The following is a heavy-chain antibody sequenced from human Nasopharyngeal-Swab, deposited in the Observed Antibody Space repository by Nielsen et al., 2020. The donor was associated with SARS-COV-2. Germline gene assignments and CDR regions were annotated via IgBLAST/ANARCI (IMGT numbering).Heavy chain of an antibody. J-gene: IGHJ6*02. CDR3: AKGGSAEWLAFSYYGMDV. V-gene: IGHV3-23*01. CDR1: GFTFSSYA. D-gene: IGHD6-19*01. Sequence: GESLKISCAASGFTFSSYAMSWVRQAPGKGLEWVSAISGSGGSTYCADSVKGRFAISRDNSKNTLYLQMNSLRAEDTAVYYCAKGGSAEWLAFSYYGMDVWGQGTTVTVSS. CDR2: ISGSGGST.